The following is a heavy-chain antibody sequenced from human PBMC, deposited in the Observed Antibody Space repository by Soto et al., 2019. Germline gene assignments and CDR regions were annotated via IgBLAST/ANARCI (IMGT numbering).Heavy chain of an antibody. V-gene: IGHV3-21*01. D-gene: IGHD3-22*01. CDR2: ISSSSSYI. J-gene: IGHJ4*01. Sequence: GGSLRLSCAASGFTFSSYSMNWVRQAPGKGLEWVSSISSSSSYIYYADSVKGRFTISRDNAKNSLYLQMNSLRAEDTAVYYCAIDRISSGLYFDDWGQGPLVTVAS. CDR3: AIDRISSGLYFDD. CDR1: GFTFSSYS.